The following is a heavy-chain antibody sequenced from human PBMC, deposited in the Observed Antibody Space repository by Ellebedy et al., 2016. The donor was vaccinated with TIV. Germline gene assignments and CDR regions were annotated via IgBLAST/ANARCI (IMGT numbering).Heavy chain of an antibody. V-gene: IGHV3-23*01. Sequence: GESLKISCAASGITFAGYPMSWVRQAPGAGLVWVSAISSSGDRSDYADSVKGRFTIARDNSTNTLYLQMNSRRAEDTAVYYCAKVLLGELFDYWGQGTLVTVSS. CDR2: ISSSGDRS. D-gene: IGHD3-16*01. CDR1: GITFAGYP. CDR3: AKVLLGELFDY. J-gene: IGHJ4*02.